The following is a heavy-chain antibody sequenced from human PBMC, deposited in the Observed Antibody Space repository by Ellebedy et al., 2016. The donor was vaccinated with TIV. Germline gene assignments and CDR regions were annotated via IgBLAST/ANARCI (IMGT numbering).Heavy chain of an antibody. J-gene: IGHJ4*02. V-gene: IGHV4-59*12. D-gene: IGHD1-26*01. Sequence: MPGGSLRLSCTVSGVFSSSYYWSWIRQAPGKGLEWIGYILYTGNTNYNPSLRGRVSISIDMSKNQFSLKVSSVTAADTAVYYCARRPLGIGSLDFWGQGTLVTVSS. CDR3: ARRPLGIGSLDF. CDR2: ILYTGNT. CDR1: GVFSSSYY.